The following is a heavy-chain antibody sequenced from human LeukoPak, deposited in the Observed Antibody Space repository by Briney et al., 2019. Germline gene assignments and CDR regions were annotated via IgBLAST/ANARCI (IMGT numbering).Heavy chain of an antibody. CDR3: ATKTPGNYPYDY. CDR1: GLTFSTSP. D-gene: IGHD3-22*01. CDR2: SGTSGDT. J-gene: IGHJ4*02. Sequence: PGGSLRLSCPASGLTFSTSPMNWVRLAPGNRLDGVSTSGTSGDTYYADSVKGRFTISRDNSKSTLSLQMANLRVEDTAVYYCATKTPGNYPYDYWGQGTLVTVSP. V-gene: IGHV3-23*01.